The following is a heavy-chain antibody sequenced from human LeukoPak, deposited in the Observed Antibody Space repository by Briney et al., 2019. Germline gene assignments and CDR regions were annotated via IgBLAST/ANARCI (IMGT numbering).Heavy chain of an antibody. CDR2: INTDGIST. V-gene: IGHV3-74*01. Sequence: PGGSLRLSCAASGFIFSSYWMHWVRQPPGKGLVYIACINTDGISTSYADSVKGRFTISRDNAKNTLYLQMNSLRAEDTAVYYCARSRTYGDYGRGLDCWGQGTLVTVSS. D-gene: IGHD4-17*01. CDR1: GFIFSSYW. CDR3: ARSRTYGDYGRGLDC. J-gene: IGHJ4*02.